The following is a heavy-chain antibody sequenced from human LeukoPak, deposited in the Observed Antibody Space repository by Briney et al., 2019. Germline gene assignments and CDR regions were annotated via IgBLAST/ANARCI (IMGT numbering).Heavy chain of an antibody. D-gene: IGHD6-13*01. CDR1: GFIFSNYW. Sequence: TGGSLRLSCAASGFIFSNYWMTWVRQAPGKGLEWVANIKQDGSDKYYVDSAEGRFTISRGNAKNSLYLQMNSLGAGDTAVYYCVRIGHLAAGDTFDYWGQGTLVTVSS. CDR2: IKQDGSDK. V-gene: IGHV3-7*01. J-gene: IGHJ4*02. CDR3: VRIGHLAAGDTFDY.